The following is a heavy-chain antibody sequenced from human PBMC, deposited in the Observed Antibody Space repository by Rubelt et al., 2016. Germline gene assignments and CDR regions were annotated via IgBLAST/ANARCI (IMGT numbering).Heavy chain of an antibody. CDR2: INHSGST. CDR3: ACEPGYCVNSNCFGGWFDP. J-gene: IGHJ5*02. CDR1: GGSFSGYY. V-gene: IGHV4-34*01. Sequence: QVQLQQWGAGLLKPSETLSPTCAVYGGSFSGYYWSWIRQPPGKGLEWIGEINHSGSTNYNPSLKGRVTISVNTSKNQLSLKLSSGTAAETAVYYCACEPGYCVNSNCFGGWFDPWGQGTLVTVSS. D-gene: IGHD2-15*01.